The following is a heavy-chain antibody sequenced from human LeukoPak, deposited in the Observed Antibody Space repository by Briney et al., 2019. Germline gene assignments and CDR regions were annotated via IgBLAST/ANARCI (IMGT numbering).Heavy chain of an antibody. V-gene: IGHV4-39*01. CDR2: IYYSGST. CDR3: ASLPEGYYDYVWGSYRSYYFDY. CDR1: GGSLSSSSYY. Sequence: SETLSLTCTVSGGSLSSSSYYWGWIRQPPGKGLEWIGSIYYSGSTYYNPSLKSRVTISVDTSKNQFSLKLSSVTAADTAVYYCASLPEGYYDYVWGSYRSYYFDYWGQGTLVTVSS. D-gene: IGHD3-16*02. J-gene: IGHJ4*02.